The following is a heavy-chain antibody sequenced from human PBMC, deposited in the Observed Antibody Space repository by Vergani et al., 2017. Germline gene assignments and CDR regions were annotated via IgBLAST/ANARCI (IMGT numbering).Heavy chain of an antibody. D-gene: IGHD3-10*01. J-gene: IGHJ4*02. CDR2: ISGDGGST. CDR3: AKDIRYGSGSYSNFDY. CDR1: GFTFDDYA. V-gene: IGHV3-43*02. Sequence: EVQLVESGGGVVQPGGSLRLSCAASGFTFDDYAMHWVRQAPGKGLEWVSLISGDGGSTYYADSVKGRFTISRDNSKNSLYLQMNSLRTEDTALYYCAKDIRYGSGSYSNFDYWGQGTLVTVSS.